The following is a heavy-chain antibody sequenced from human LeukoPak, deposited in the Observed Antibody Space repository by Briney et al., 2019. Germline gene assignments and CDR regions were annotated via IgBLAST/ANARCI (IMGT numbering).Heavy chain of an antibody. J-gene: IGHJ4*02. Sequence: GGSLRLSCAASGFTFSDYGMSWVRQTPGKGLEWVAGINWNGGSTGYAVSVRGRFIISRDDANNFLHLHMNSLKAEDKAFYYCVRLFNTYGYPTGYWGQGTLVTVSS. CDR1: GFTFSDYG. D-gene: IGHD5-18*01. CDR3: VRLFNTYGYPTGY. CDR2: INWNGGST. V-gene: IGHV3-20*04.